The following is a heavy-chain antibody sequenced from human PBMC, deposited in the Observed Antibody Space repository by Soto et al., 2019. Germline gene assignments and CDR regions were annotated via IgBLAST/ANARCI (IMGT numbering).Heavy chain of an antibody. CDR2: IKSKTDGGTT. V-gene: IGHV3-15*01. D-gene: IGHD3-3*01. Sequence: GGSLRLSCAASGFTFSNAWMSWVRQAPGKGLEWVGRIKSKTDGGTTDYAAPVKGRFTISRDDSKNTLYLQMNSLKTEDTAVYYCTAEQYDSHDAFDIWGQGTMVTVSS. CDR1: GFTFSNAW. CDR3: TAEQYDSHDAFDI. J-gene: IGHJ3*02.